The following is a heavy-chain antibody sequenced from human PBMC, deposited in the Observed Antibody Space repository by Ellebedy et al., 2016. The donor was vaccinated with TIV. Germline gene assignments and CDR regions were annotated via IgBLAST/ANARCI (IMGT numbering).Heavy chain of an antibody. D-gene: IGHD3-10*01. CDR1: GFTFSDYY. V-gene: IGHV3-11*03. CDR2: INLAGDYT. CDR3: AKSPGPGAYEPIDF. J-gene: IGHJ4*02. Sequence: GESLKISCAASGFTFSDYYVTWIRQAPGKGLECVSYINLAGDYTYYADSVKGRFTISRDNAHSSLYLQMNSLRADDAAVYYCAKSPGPGAYEPIDFWGQGTLVTVSS.